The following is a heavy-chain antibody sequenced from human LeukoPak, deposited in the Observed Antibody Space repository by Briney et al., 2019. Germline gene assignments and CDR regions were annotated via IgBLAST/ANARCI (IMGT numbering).Heavy chain of an antibody. CDR1: GFTVSSNY. V-gene: IGHV3-53*05. J-gene: IGHJ6*02. Sequence: PGGSLRLSCAASGFTVSSNYMSWVRQAPGKGLEWVSVIYSGGSTYYADSVKGRFTISRDNSKNTLYLQMNSLRAEDTAVYYCARDGGFECSSTSCYTEYYGMDVWGQGTTVTVSS. D-gene: IGHD2-2*02. CDR3: ARDGGFECSSTSCYTEYYGMDV. CDR2: IYSGGST.